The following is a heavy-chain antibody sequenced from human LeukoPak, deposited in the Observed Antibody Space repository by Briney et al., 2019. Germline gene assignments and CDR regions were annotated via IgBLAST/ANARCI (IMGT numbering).Heavy chain of an antibody. V-gene: IGHV4-34*01. Sequence: SETLSLTCAVYGGSFSGYYWSWIRQPPGKGLEWIGEINHSGSTNYNPSLKSRVTISVDTSKNQFSLKLSSVTAADTAVYYCARGVRIAVAVNFDYWGQGTLVTVSS. CDR1: GGSFSGYY. CDR3: ARGVRIAVAVNFDY. J-gene: IGHJ4*02. D-gene: IGHD6-19*01. CDR2: INHSGST.